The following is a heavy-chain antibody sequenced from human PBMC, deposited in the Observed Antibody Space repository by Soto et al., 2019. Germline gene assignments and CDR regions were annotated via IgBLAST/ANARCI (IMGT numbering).Heavy chain of an antibody. CDR3: ARRDYTTSVDY. V-gene: IGHV5-51*01. J-gene: IGHJ4*02. CDR1: GYSFTNYW. D-gene: IGHD2-2*02. CDR2: IYPSDSDT. Sequence: VESLKISCMGSGYSFTNYWIGWVRQMPGKGLEWMGIIYPSDSDTRYSPSFQGQVTISADRSISTAYLQWSSLKASDTAIYFCARRDYTTSVDYWGQGTLVTVSS.